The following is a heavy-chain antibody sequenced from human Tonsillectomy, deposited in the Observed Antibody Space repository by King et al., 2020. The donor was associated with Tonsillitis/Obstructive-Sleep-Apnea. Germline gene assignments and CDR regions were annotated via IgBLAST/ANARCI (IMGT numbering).Heavy chain of an antibody. CDR3: AKVASPNTFYYSMDV. J-gene: IGHJ6*03. CDR1: GFTFDDYA. CDR2: ISWNSGSI. V-gene: IGHV3-9*01. D-gene: IGHD3-16*01. Sequence: VQLVESGGGLVQPGRSLRLSCAASGFTFDDYAMHWVRHAPGKGLEWGSGISWNSGSIGYADSVKGRFTISRDNAKNSLYLQMNSLRTEDTALYYCAKVASPNTFYYSMDVWGKGTTVTVSS.